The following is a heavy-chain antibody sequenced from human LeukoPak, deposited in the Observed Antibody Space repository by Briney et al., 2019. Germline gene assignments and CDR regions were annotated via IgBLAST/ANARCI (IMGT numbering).Heavy chain of an antibody. Sequence: GRSLRLSCAASGFTFSSYAMHWVRQAPGKGLEWVAVISYDGSNKYYADSVKGRFTISRDNSKNTLYLQMNSLRAEDTAVYYCAREPYGGYFDYWGQGTLVTVSS. CDR1: GFTFSSYA. D-gene: IGHD4/OR15-4a*01. CDR2: ISYDGSNK. CDR3: AREPYGGYFDY. J-gene: IGHJ4*02. V-gene: IGHV3-30-3*01.